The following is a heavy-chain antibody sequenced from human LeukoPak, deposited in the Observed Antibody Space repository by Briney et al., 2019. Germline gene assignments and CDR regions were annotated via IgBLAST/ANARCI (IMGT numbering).Heavy chain of an antibody. CDR1: GYTFTSYY. CDR2: INPSGGST. V-gene: IGHV1-46*01. Sequence: ASVKVSCKAAGYTFTSYYMHWVRQAPGQGLEWMGIINPSGGSTSYAQKFQGRVTMTRDTSTSTVYMELSSLRSEDTAVYYCARVGFDILTGYFGMDVWGQGTTVTVSS. D-gene: IGHD3-9*01. J-gene: IGHJ6*02. CDR3: ARVGFDILTGYFGMDV.